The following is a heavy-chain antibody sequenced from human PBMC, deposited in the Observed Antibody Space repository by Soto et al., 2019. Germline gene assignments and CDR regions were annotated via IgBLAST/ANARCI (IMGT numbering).Heavy chain of an antibody. V-gene: IGHV1-69*01. D-gene: IGHD3-3*01. Sequence: QVQLVQSGAEVKKPGSSVKVSCKASGGTFNRYAISWVRQAPGQGLEWMGGIIPIFGIGNDAQRFQGRVTITADESTGTAYMELSSLRSEDTGVYYXXXXXITLFGVVSIPPHYYSEMDVWGQGTTVTVSS. CDR3: XXXXITLFGVVSIPPHYYSEMDV. J-gene: IGHJ6*02. CDR2: IIPIFGIG. CDR1: GGTFNRYA.